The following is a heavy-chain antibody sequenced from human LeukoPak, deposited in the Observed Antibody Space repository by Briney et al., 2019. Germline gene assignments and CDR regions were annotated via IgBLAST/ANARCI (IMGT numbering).Heavy chain of an antibody. V-gene: IGHV4-59*08. CDR2: IYYRGST. CDR1: GGSISSYY. D-gene: IGHD3-3*01. CDR3: ARVRLSFGGVSEYYFDY. J-gene: IGHJ4*02. Sequence: PSETLSLTCTVSGGSISSYYWSWIRQPPGKGLEWIGYIYYRGSTNYNPSLKSRVTISVDTSKNKFSLKLSSVTAADTAVYYCARVRLSFGGVSEYYFDYWGQGTLVTVSS.